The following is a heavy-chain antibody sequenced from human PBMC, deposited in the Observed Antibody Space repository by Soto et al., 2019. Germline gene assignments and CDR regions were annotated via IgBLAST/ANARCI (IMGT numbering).Heavy chain of an antibody. J-gene: IGHJ5*02. CDR2: IIPIFGTA. CDR1: GGTFSSYA. D-gene: IGHD2-15*01. V-gene: IGHV1-69*01. Sequence: QVQLVQSGAEVKKPGSSVKVSCKASGGTFSSYAISWVRQAPGQGLEWMGGIIPIFGTANYAQKFQGRVTITADASTSTAYMELSSLRSEDAAVYYGARGYLRAAPYNWFDPWGQGTLVTVSS. CDR3: ARGYLRAAPYNWFDP.